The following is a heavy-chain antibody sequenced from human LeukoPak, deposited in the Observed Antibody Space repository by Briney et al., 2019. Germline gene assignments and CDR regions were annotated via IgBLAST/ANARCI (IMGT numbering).Heavy chain of an antibody. D-gene: IGHD3-3*01. CDR3: ARALSGRRLFDY. CDR2: ISYSGTT. V-gene: IGHV4-59*02. J-gene: IGHJ4*02. Sequence: SETQSLTRTVSGGSVSSDYWSWIRQPPGKGLEWIGYISYSGTTNYNPSLKSRVTISVDTSKNQFSLNLSSVTAADTAVYYCARALSGRRLFDYWGQGTLVTVSS. CDR1: GGSVSSDY.